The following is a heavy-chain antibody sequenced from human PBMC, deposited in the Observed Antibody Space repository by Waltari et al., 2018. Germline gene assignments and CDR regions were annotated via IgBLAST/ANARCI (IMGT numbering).Heavy chain of an antibody. CDR3: ARGGDIEVVGTCDEYGMDV. CDR2: MNTNRGNT. Sequence: QVQLVQSGAEVKKPGASVKVSCKASGYTFTSYDINWVRQATGQGLEWMGWMNTNRGNTGNEKKVKGRVTITRKTNIRKDDRERSSLRSEDTEGYYGARGGDIEVVGTCDEYGMDVWGQGTTVTVSS. D-gene: IGHD2-15*01. V-gene: IGHV1-8*03. J-gene: IGHJ6*02. CDR1: GYTFTSYD.